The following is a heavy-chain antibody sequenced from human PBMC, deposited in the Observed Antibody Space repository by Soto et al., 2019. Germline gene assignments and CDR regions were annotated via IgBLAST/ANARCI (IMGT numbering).Heavy chain of an antibody. J-gene: IGHJ4*02. D-gene: IGHD5-18*01. V-gene: IGHV3-15*01. Sequence: EVQLVESGGGSVKPGGSLRLSCAASGLTFSNVWMTWVRQAPGKGLEWVGRIKSKSDGETADVAAPVKARFTISRDDSKNTVFLEMNSLKSEDTALYYCAITAMINRDSSTGFDYWGRGTQVTVSS. CDR1: GLTFSNVW. CDR3: AITAMINRDSSTGFDY. CDR2: IKSKSDGETA.